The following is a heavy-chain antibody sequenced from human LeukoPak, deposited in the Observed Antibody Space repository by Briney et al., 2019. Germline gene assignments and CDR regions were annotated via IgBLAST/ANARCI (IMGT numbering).Heavy chain of an antibody. CDR2: INPSGGST. J-gene: IGHJ3*02. CDR3: ARDGRNWYSGSYQGYAFDI. Sequence: VSVKVSCKASGYTFTGYYMHWVRQAPGQGLEWMGIINPSGGSTSYAQKFQGRVTMTRDTSTSTVYMELSSLRSEDTAVYYCARDGRNWYSGSYQGYAFDIWGQGTMVTVSS. V-gene: IGHV1-46*01. D-gene: IGHD1-26*01. CDR1: GYTFTGYY.